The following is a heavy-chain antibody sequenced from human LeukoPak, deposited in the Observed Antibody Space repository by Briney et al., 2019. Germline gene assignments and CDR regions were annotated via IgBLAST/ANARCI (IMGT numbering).Heavy chain of an antibody. Sequence: PSETLSLTCAVSGSSISYHYWSWIRQPPGKGLEWIGYVYYSGTTNYSPSLKSRVTMSVDTSRTHFSLKLSSVTAADTAVYYSATSGVYSFRAFDIWGQGTIVTVSS. J-gene: IGHJ3*02. CDR3: ATSGVYSFRAFDI. V-gene: IGHV4-59*08. CDR2: VYYSGTT. D-gene: IGHD3-22*01. CDR1: GSSISYHY.